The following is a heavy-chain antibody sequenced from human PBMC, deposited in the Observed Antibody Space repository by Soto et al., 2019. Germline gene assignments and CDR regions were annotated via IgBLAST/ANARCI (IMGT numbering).Heavy chain of an antibody. V-gene: IGHV1-69*05. J-gene: IGHJ4*02. D-gene: IGHD3-22*01. CDR1: GCTFTGYA. Sequence: SVKVSCKASGCTFTGYAISWVRQAPGQGLEWMGGIIPIFGTTNYAQKFQGRVTITTDASTSTAYMELSSLRSEDTAVYYCARDPNYYDRSGYDDYWGQGTLVTVSS. CDR3: ARDPNYYDRSGYDDY. CDR2: IIPIFGTT.